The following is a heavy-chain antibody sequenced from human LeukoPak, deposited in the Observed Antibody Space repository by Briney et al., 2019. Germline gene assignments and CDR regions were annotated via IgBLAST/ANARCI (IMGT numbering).Heavy chain of an antibody. Sequence: GGSLRLSCAASGFTFSFYSMNWVRQAPGKGLEWVSSISSDSRYIYYADSVKGRFTISRDNAKNSLYLQMNSLRAEDTAVYYCASLTHYYDNTDYWGQGTLVTVSS. J-gene: IGHJ4*02. D-gene: IGHD3-22*01. CDR2: ISSDSRYI. CDR3: ASLTHYYDNTDY. V-gene: IGHV3-21*01. CDR1: GFTFSFYS.